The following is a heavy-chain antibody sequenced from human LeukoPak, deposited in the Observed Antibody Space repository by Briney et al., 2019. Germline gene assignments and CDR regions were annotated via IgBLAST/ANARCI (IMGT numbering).Heavy chain of an antibody. D-gene: IGHD6-13*01. CDR2: IYHSGST. J-gene: IGHJ4*02. CDR3: AREAIAAAGGFDY. V-gene: IGHV4-30-2*01. Sequence: SQTLSLTCAVSVDSISRGGYSWSWIRQPPGKGLEWIGYIYHSGSTYYNPSLKSRVTISVDRSKNQFSLKLSSVTAADTAVYYCAREAIAAAGGFDYWGQGTLVTVSS. CDR1: VDSISRGGYS.